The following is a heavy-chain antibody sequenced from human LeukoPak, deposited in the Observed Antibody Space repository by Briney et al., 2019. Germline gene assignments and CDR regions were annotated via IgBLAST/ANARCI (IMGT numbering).Heavy chain of an antibody. J-gene: IGHJ4*02. D-gene: IGHD3-22*01. CDR3: ARRRDYDTSYSLDY. CDR1: GYSFSSYW. V-gene: IGHV5-51*01. Sequence: GEALKIPCKGSGYSFSSYWIGWVRQKPGKGLEWMGLIYPDDSDTRYSPSFQGQVTISADKSISTAYLQWSSLKASDTAMYYCARRRDYDTSYSLDYWGQGTLVTVSS. CDR2: IYPDDSDT.